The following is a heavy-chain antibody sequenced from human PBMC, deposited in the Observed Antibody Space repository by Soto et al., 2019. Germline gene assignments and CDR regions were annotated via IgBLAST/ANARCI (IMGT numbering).Heavy chain of an antibody. CDR2: VSQSGSA. CDR3: ARHGGFFFDY. V-gene: IGHV4-4*02. Sequence: QVQLQESGPGLVQPSGTLSLICAVSSGYLSPDTYWTWVRQPPGKGLEWIGEVSQSGSAKYIPSLETRVFMSVDVSNNHLSLTLTSVTAADTAVYYCARHGGFFFDYWGQGALVTVAS. J-gene: IGHJ4*02. CDR1: SGYLSPDTY. D-gene: IGHD3-16*01.